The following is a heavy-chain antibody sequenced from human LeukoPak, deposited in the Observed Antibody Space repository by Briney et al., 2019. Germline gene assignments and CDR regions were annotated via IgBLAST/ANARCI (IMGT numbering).Heavy chain of an antibody. J-gene: IGHJ4*02. V-gene: IGHV6-1*01. CDR1: GDSVSSNSAA. D-gene: IGHD3-10*01. CDR2: TYYRSKWYT. Sequence: SQTLSLTCAISGDSVSSNSAAWIWIRQSPSRGLEWLGRTYYRSKWYTEYAVSVKSRITIDPDTSKNQFSLQLSSVNPEDTAVYYCARLGSGSNYWGQGTLVTVSS. CDR3: ARLGSGSNY.